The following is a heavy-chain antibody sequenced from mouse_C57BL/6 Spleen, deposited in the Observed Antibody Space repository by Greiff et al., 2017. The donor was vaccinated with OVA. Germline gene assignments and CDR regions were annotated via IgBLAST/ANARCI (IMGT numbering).Heavy chain of an antibody. CDR1: GYTFTSYT. CDR2: INPSSGYT. Sequence: QVQLQQSGAELARPGASVKMSCKASGYTFTSYTMHWVKQRPGQGLEWIGYINPSSGYTKYNQKFKDKATLTADKSSSTAYMQLSSLTSEDSAVYYCARSSLTTVVDLYFDVWGTGTTVTVSS. V-gene: IGHV1-4*01. J-gene: IGHJ1*03. CDR3: ARSSLTTVVDLYFDV. D-gene: IGHD1-1*01.